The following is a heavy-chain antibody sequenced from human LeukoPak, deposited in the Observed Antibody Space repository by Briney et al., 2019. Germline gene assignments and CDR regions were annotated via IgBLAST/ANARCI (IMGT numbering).Heavy chain of an antibody. Sequence: GGSLRLSCAASGFTFMNYGMHWVRQAPGKGLEWVAFIRYDESEKYYADSVKGRFTISRDTSKSTLYLQMNSLRAEDTAMYYCVKDHPTLDNWGQGTLVTVSS. CDR3: VKDHPTLDN. CDR2: IRYDESEK. J-gene: IGHJ4*02. CDR1: GFTFMNYG. V-gene: IGHV3-30*02.